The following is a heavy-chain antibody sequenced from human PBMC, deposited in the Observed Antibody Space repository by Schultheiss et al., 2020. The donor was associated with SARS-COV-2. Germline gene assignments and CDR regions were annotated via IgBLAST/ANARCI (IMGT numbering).Heavy chain of an antibody. CDR1: GYSISSGYY. V-gene: IGHV4-38-2*02. CDR3: ARDQSAVAVGENWFDP. Sequence: SETLSLTCTVSGYSISSGYYWGWIRQPPGKGLEWIGSIYHSGSTYYNPSLKSRVTISVDTSKNQFSLKLSSVTAADTAVYYCARDQSAVAVGENWFDPWGQGTLVTVSS. D-gene: IGHD6-19*01. CDR2: IYHSGST. J-gene: IGHJ5*02.